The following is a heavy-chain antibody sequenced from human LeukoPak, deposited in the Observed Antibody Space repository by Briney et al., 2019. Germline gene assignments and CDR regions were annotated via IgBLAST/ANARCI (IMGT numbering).Heavy chain of an antibody. CDR2: ISSSTSTI. CDR1: GFTFSVYG. Sequence: GALRLSCSASGFTFSVYGMNWVRQAPGKGLEWIAYISSSTSTINYADSVKGRFTISNDNGNNSLSLQMRSRGVADTAVYYCATPPPTGAALDHWGQGPLATVSS. V-gene: IGHV3-48*01. D-gene: IGHD6-6*01. CDR3: ATPPPTGAALDH. J-gene: IGHJ1*01.